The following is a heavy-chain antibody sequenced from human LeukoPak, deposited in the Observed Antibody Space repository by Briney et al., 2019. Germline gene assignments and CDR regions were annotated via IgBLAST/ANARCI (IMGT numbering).Heavy chain of an antibody. CDR3: ARVGYYYDSSGYYNY. J-gene: IGHJ4*02. CDR2: INPSGGST. CDR1: GYTFTSYY. D-gene: IGHD3-22*01. V-gene: IGHV1-46*03. Sequence: ASVRVSCKASGYTFTSYYMHWVRQAPGQGLEWMGIINPSGGSTSYAQKFQGRVTMIRDTSTSTVYMELSSLRSEDTAVYYCARVGYYYDSSGYYNYWGQGTLVTVSS.